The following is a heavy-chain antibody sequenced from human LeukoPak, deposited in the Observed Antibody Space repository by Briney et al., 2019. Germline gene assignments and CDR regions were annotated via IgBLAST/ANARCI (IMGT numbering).Heavy chain of an antibody. J-gene: IGHJ4*02. CDR3: ARTSTRLYYYDSSGYYQY. CDR2: IIHSGST. CDR1: GGCFSGYY. D-gene: IGHD3-22*01. V-gene: IGHV4-34*12. Sequence: ETLSLTCAVYGGCFSGYYWSWIRHPPGKGLQWIGEIIHSGSTNYNPSLKSRVTISVDTSKNQFSLKLTSVTAADTAVYYCARTSTRLYYYDSSGYYQYWGQGTLVTVSS.